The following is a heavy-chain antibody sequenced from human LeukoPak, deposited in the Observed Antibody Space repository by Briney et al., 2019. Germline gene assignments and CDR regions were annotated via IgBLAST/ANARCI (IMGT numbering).Heavy chain of an antibody. V-gene: IGHV3-11*04. Sequence: PGGSLRLSCAASGFTFSDYYMSWIRQAPGKGLEWVSYISSSGSTIYYADSVRGRFTISRDNAKNSLYLQMNSLRAEDTAVYYCARYEDDYGDYAIDYWGQGTLVTVSS. D-gene: IGHD4-17*01. CDR3: ARYEDDYGDYAIDY. CDR1: GFTFSDYY. CDR2: ISSSGSTI. J-gene: IGHJ4*02.